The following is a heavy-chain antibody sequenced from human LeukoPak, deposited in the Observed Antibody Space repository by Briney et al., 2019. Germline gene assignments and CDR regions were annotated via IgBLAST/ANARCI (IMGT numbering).Heavy chain of an antibody. J-gene: IGHJ4*02. CDR1: GFTFSTYW. CDR3: VRGPRSGAVGIAVAGTWRY. V-gene: IGHV3-7*01. Sequence: AGGSLRLSCAASGFTFSTYWMSWLRQAPGKGLEWVANIKQDGSEKYYVDSVKGRFTISRDNAKNSLYLQMNSLRAEDTAVYYCVRGPRSGAVGIAVAGTWRYWGQGTLVTVSS. CDR2: IKQDGSEK. D-gene: IGHD6-19*01.